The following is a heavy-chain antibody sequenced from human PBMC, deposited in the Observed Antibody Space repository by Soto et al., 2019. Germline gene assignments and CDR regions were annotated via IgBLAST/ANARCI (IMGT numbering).Heavy chain of an antibody. CDR3: ARGLLPAVFCGPDY. J-gene: IGHJ4*02. D-gene: IGHD2-2*01. CDR2: IIPILGTT. V-gene: IGHV1-69*11. Sequence: QVQLVQSGAVVKKPGSSVKVSCKASGGTLSSYAISWVRQAPGQGLEWMGGIIPILGTTNYAQKFQGRVTITADESTSTAYMELSSLRSEDTAIYYCARGLLPAVFCGPDYWGQGTLVTVSS. CDR1: GGTLSSYA.